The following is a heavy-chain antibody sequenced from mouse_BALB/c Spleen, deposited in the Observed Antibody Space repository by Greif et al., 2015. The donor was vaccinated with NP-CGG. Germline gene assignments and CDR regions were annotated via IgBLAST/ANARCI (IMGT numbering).Heavy chain of an antibody. CDR3: ARGGDGYLGDY. CDR1: GFTFSSYA. J-gene: IGHJ4*01. D-gene: IGHD2-3*01. CDR2: ISSGGST. Sequence: EVQLVESGGGLVEPGGSLKLSCAASGFTFSSYAMSWVRQTPEKRLEWVASISSGGSTYYPDSVKGRFTISRDNARNILYLQMSSLRSEDTAMYYCARGGDGYLGDYWGQGTSVTVSS. V-gene: IGHV5-6-5*01.